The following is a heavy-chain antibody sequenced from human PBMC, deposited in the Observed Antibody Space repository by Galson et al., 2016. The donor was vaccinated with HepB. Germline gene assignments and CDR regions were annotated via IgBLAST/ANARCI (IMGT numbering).Heavy chain of an antibody. CDR2: ISVYNGNT. CDR3: ARDPDSAPRISVPSGGSDY. J-gene: IGHJ4*02. D-gene: IGHD3-16*01. CDR1: GYTFTSYG. V-gene: IGHV1-18*01. Sequence: SVKVSCKASGYTFTSYGFSWVRQAPGQGLEWMGWISVYNGNTNYAQKLQGRVTMTTDTSTSTAYMELRSLRSEDTAVYYCARDPDSAPRISVPSGGSDYWGQGTLVTVSS.